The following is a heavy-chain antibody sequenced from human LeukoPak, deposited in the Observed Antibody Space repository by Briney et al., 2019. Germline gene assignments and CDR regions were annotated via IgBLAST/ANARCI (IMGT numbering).Heavy chain of an antibody. V-gene: IGHV1-69*06. Sequence: SVKVSCKASGGTFSSYAISWVRQAPGQGLEWMGGIIPIFGTANYAQKFQGRVTITADKSTSTAYMELSSLRSEDTAVYYCATTRTDSSGYSNYWGQGTLVTGSS. CDR2: IIPIFGTA. D-gene: IGHD3-22*01. J-gene: IGHJ4*02. CDR3: ATTRTDSSGYSNY. CDR1: GGTFSSYA.